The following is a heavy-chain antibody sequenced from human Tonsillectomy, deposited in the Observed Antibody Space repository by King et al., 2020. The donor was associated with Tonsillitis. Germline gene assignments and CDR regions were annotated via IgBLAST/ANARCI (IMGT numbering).Heavy chain of an antibody. CDR1: GGTLSNYT. CDR3: ARDRRDCTNGVCSYAYYYYMDV. Sequence: VQLVESGAEVKKPGSSVKVSCKASGGTLSNYTISWVRQAPGQGLEWIGGIIPIFGIAKYAQKFQGRVAITADESTRTAYMELSSLRSEDTAVYYCARDRRDCTNGVCSYAYYYYMDVWGKGTTVTVSS. J-gene: IGHJ6*03. V-gene: IGHV1-69*01. CDR2: IIPIFGIA. D-gene: IGHD2-8*01.